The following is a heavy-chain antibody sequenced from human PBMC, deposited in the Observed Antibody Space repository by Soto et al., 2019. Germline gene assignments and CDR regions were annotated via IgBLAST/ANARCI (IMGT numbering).Heavy chain of an antibody. CDR1: GFTFSSYA. CDR2: ISYDGSNK. CDR3: ARDPIVGATTGLEDY. J-gene: IGHJ4*02. D-gene: IGHD1-26*01. Sequence: GGSLRLSCAASGFTFSSYAMHWVRQAPGKGLEWVAVISYDGSNKYYADSVKGRFTISRDNSKNTLYLQMNSLRAEDTAVYYCARDPIVGATTGLEDYWGQGTLVTVSS. V-gene: IGHV3-30-3*01.